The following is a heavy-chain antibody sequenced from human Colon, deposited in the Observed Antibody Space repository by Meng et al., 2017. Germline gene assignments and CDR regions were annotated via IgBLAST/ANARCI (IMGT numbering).Heavy chain of an antibody. D-gene: IGHD3-22*01. CDR3: AKSPYYYDSSGYFVH. CDR1: GFTFSSYA. Sequence: GGSPRLSCAASGFTFSSYAMSWVRQAPGKGLEWVSAISGSGGSTYYADSVKGRFTISRDNSKNTLYLQMNSLRAEDTAVYYCAKSPYYYDSSGYFVHWGQGTLVTVSS. V-gene: IGHV3-23*01. J-gene: IGHJ5*02. CDR2: ISGSGGST.